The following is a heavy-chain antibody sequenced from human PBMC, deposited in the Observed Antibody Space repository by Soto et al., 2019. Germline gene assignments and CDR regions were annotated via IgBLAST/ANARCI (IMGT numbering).Heavy chain of an antibody. Sequence: ASVKVSCKISGHTLTELSIHWVRQAPGKGLEWMGGFDPEGGEAIYAQKWHGRVTVTEDTVTDTAYMELSGLNSDDTAVYYCARVGDYYDFWSGYYTSGMDVWGQGTMVTVSS. D-gene: IGHD3-3*01. V-gene: IGHV1-24*01. CDR1: GHTLTELS. J-gene: IGHJ6*02. CDR3: ARVGDYYDFWSGYYTSGMDV. CDR2: FDPEGGEA.